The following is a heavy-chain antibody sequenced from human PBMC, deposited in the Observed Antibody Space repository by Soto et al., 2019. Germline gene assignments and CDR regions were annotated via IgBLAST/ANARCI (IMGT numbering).Heavy chain of an antibody. CDR1: GGSVSSGDHY. Sequence: QVLLEESGPGLVKPSQTLSLTCTVSGGSVSSGDHYWSWIRQPPGKGLEWIGYVYYSGSTYYNPSLGSLVTISIDTSKNQFSLKLISVTASDAAVYFCATESSGSSPLHFDFWGQGALVSVSS. J-gene: IGHJ4*02. CDR3: ATESSGSSPLHFDF. CDR2: VYYSGST. D-gene: IGHD3-22*01. V-gene: IGHV4-30-4*01.